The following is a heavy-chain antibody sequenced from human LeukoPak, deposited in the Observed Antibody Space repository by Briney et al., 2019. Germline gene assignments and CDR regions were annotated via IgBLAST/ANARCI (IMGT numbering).Heavy chain of an antibody. D-gene: IGHD3-10*01. V-gene: IGHV1-69*05. Sequence: SVKVSCKASGGTYSSYAISWVRQAPGQGLEWMGGIIPIFGTANYAQKFQGRVTITTDESTSTAYMELSSLRSEDTAVYYCASSVHVPGPFDYWGQGTLVTVSS. CDR3: ASSVHVPGPFDY. CDR1: GGTYSSYA. CDR2: IIPIFGTA. J-gene: IGHJ4*02.